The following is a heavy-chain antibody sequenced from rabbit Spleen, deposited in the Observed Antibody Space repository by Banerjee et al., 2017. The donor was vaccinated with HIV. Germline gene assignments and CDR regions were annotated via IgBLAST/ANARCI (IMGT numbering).Heavy chain of an antibody. J-gene: IGHJ6*01. V-gene: IGHV1S45*01. Sequence: QEQLVESGGGRVQPEGSLTLTCTASGFSFSSSYYMCWVRQAPGKGLEWIGCIYGGSSGSTYYASWAKGRFTISKTSSTTVTLQMTSLTAADTATYFCARSTYGYDDYGDLYYAAMDLWGQGTLVTVS. CDR2: IYGGSSGST. CDR3: ARSTYGYDDYGDLYYAAMDL. D-gene: IGHD2-1*01. CDR1: GFSFSSSYY.